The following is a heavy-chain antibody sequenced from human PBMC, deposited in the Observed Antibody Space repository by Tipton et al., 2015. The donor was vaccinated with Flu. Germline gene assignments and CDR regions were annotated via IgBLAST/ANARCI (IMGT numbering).Heavy chain of an antibody. Sequence: TLSLTCTVSGGSISSYYWSWIRQPPGKGLEWIGYIYYSGSTNYNPSLKSRVTISVDTSKNQFSLKLSSVTAADTAVYYCARDSAAHYGMDVWGRGTMVTVSS. J-gene: IGHJ3*01. V-gene: IGHV4-59*08. CDR1: GGSISSYY. D-gene: IGHD4-17*01. CDR3: ARDSAAHYGMDV. CDR2: IYYSGST.